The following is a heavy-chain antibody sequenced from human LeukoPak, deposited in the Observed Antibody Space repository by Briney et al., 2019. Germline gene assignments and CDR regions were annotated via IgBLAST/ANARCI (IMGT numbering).Heavy chain of an antibody. CDR1: GLTFSYYD. V-gene: IGHV3-48*03. CDR2: ISGSGNTI. CDR3: AREDTMVRGGLNY. J-gene: IGHJ4*02. Sequence: GGSPRLSCAASGLTFSYYDMNWVRQAPGKGLEWVSYISGSGNTIYYADSAKGRFTISRDNAKDSLYLQMNSLRAEDTAVYYCAREDTMVRGGLNYWGQGTLVTVSS. D-gene: IGHD3-10*01.